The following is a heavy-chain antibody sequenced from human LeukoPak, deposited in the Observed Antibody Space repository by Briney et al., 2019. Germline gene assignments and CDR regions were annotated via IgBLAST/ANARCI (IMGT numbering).Heavy chain of an antibody. CDR2: IYHSGST. J-gene: IGHJ5*02. CDR1: GGSISSGDYY. Sequence: SQTLSLTCTVSGGSISSGDYYWSWIRQPPGKGLEWIGYIYHSGSTYYNPSLKSRVTISVDTSKNQFSLKLSSATAADTAVYYCARDLGEQTNWFDPWGQGTLVTVSS. V-gene: IGHV4-30-4*01. CDR3: ARDLGEQTNWFDP. D-gene: IGHD3-10*01.